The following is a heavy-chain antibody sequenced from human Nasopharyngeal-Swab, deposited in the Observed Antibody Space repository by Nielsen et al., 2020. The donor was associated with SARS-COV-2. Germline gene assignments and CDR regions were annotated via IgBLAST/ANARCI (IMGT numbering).Heavy chain of an antibody. Sequence: WVRQAPGQGLQWMGWINAYNGNTNYAQKLQGRVTMTTDTSTSTAYMELRSLRSDDTAVYYCARAPTYYDFWSGYSKPSDAFDIWGQGTMATVSS. J-gene: IGHJ3*02. V-gene: IGHV1-18*01. CDR3: ARAPTYYDFWSGYSKPSDAFDI. D-gene: IGHD3-3*01. CDR2: INAYNGNT.